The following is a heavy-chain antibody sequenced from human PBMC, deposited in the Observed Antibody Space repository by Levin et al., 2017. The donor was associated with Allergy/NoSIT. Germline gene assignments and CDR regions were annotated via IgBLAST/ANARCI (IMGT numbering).Heavy chain of an antibody. D-gene: IGHD2-15*01. CDR2: IYDSGTT. V-gene: IGHV4-39*01. J-gene: IGHJ1*01. CDR1: CGSIRSSSHY. CDR3: ARQGTYCSYGSCFPPRH. Sequence: SQTLSLTCTVSCGSIRSSSHYWGWIRQPPGKALEWIGSIYDSGTTYYNPSLTSRVTISVDTSKNQFSLKLSSVTAADTAVYYCARQGTYCSYGSCFPPRHWGQGTLVTVSS.